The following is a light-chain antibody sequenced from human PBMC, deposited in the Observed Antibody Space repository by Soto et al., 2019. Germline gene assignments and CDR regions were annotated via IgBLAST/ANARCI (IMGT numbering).Light chain of an antibody. CDR2: AAS. CDR1: QGLNKD. V-gene: IGKV1-27*01. J-gene: IGKJ3*01. Sequence: DIQMTQSPSSLSASVGDRVTISCRASQGLNKDLAWYQQKPGKAPKVLIYAASTLQSGVPSRFSGSGSGTDFTLTISRLQPEDVATYYCQKHNGVHPVTFGPGTKVGV. CDR3: QKHNGVHPVT.